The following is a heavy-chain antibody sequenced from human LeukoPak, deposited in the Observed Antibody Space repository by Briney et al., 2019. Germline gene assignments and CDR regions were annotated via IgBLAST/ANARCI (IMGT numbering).Heavy chain of an antibody. Sequence: GASVEVSCKASGYAFTNYGITWVRQAPGQGLEWMGRIIPFLAIANYAQKFQGRVTITADKSTSTAYMELSSLRSEDTAVYYCASFTMVRGVTSSRPQYGMDVWGEGTTVTVSS. CDR3: ASFTMVRGVTSSRPQYGMDV. D-gene: IGHD3-10*01. J-gene: IGHJ6*04. CDR2: IIPFLAIA. CDR1: GYAFTNYG. V-gene: IGHV1-69*04.